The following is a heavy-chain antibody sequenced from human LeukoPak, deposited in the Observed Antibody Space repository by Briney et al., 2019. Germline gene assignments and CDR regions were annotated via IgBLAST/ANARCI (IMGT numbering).Heavy chain of an antibody. Sequence: SETLSLTCAVYGGSFSGYYWSWIHQPPGKGLEWIGEINHSGSTNYNPPLKSRVTISVDTSKNQFSLKLSSVTAADTAVYYCARGSGWLQFLDYWGQGTLVTVSS. CDR3: ARGSGWLQFLDY. V-gene: IGHV4-34*01. CDR1: GGSFSGYY. J-gene: IGHJ4*02. CDR2: INHSGST. D-gene: IGHD5-24*01.